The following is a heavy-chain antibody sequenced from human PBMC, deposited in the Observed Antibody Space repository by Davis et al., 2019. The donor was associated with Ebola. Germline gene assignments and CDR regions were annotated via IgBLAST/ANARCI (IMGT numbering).Heavy chain of an antibody. V-gene: IGHV3-11*01. D-gene: IGHD3-9*01. CDR2: ISSTGSSI. CDR1: GFTFSDYY. J-gene: IGHJ4*02. CDR3: ATGGGLRYFDWLDY. Sequence: GESLKISCAASGFTFSDYYMHWIRQPPGKGLEWVSYISSTGSSIYYADSVKGRVTISRDNAKNSLYLQMNSLRAEDTAVYYCATGGGLRYFDWLDYWGQGTLVTVSS.